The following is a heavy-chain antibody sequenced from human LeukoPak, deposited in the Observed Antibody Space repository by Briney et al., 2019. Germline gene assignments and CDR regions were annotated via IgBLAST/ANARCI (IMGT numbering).Heavy chain of an antibody. Sequence: PGGSLRLSCAASGFTFSSYAMSWVRQAPGKGLEWVSAISGSGGSTYYADSVKGRFTISRDNSKNTLYLQMNSLRAEDTAVYYCAKPQVVPAAIGYYYYMDVWGKGTTVTVSS. J-gene: IGHJ6*03. D-gene: IGHD2-2*02. V-gene: IGHV3-23*01. CDR2: ISGSGGST. CDR1: GFTFSSYA. CDR3: AKPQVVPAAIGYYYYMDV.